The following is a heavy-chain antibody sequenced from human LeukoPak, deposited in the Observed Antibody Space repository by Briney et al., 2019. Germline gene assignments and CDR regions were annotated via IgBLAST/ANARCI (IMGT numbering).Heavy chain of an antibody. CDR1: GFTFSAYA. D-gene: IGHD1-26*01. Sequence: GGSLRLSCAASGFTFSAYAMHWVRQAPGKGLEWVAVISYDGSNKHYADSVKGRFTISGDKSKNTLYLQMNSLRPEDTAVYYCARGPGPIAGAKNPFDIWGRGTMVTVSS. CDR2: ISYDGSNK. V-gene: IGHV3-30*01. J-gene: IGHJ3*02. CDR3: ARGPGPIAGAKNPFDI.